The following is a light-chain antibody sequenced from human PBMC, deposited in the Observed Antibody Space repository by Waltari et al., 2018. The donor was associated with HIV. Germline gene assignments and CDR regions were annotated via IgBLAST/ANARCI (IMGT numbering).Light chain of an antibody. J-gene: IGKJ1*01. CDR3: QQYHSFSPWT. CDR2: KAS. CDR1: QSISTW. Sequence: DIQMTQSPSTLSASVGDTLTLTCRASQSISTWLAWYQQKPGKAPKLLNYKASTLETGVPSRFSGSGSGTEFTLTISGLQSDDFATYYCQQYHSFSPWTFGQGTKVEI. V-gene: IGKV1-5*03.